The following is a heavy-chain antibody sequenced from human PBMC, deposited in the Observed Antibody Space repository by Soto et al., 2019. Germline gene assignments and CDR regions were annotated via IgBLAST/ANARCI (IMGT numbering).Heavy chain of an antibody. CDR2: IYHNERT. CDR1: GVSISSSQW. Sequence: QVQLQESGPGLVKPSGTLSLTCAVSGVSISSSQWWSWVRQPPGKGLEWIGEIYHNERTNYNPSRKSRLTMSLARSKNQVSLKLSSVTAADTATYYCGRTKDYFYGVDVWGQGTTVTVSS. V-gene: IGHV4-4*02. J-gene: IGHJ6*02. CDR3: GRTKDYFYGVDV.